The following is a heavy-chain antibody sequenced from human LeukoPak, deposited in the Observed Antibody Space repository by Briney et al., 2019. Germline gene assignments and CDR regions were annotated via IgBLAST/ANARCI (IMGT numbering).Heavy chain of an antibody. CDR3: ARDPPGT. V-gene: IGHV3-66*01. J-gene: IGHJ5*02. Sequence: PGGSLRLSCAASGFTFSSYAMSWVRQAPGKGLEWVSVIYSGGSTYYADSVKGRFTISRDNSKNTLYLQMGSLRAEDMAVYYCARDPPGTWGQGTLVTVSS. CDR2: IYSGGST. CDR1: GFTFSSYA.